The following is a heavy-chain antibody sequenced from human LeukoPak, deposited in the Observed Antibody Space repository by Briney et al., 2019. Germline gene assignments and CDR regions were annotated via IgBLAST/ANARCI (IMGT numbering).Heavy chain of an antibody. CDR2: ISGSGDNT. J-gene: IGHJ4*02. Sequence: GASLRLSCAASGFTFSNYAMSWVRQAPGKGLEWVSVISGSGDNTYYADSVEGRFTISRDNSKNTLYLQMNSLRAEDTAVYYCAKDPGGSSSCIDYWGQGTLVTVSS. CDR1: GFTFSNYA. V-gene: IGHV3-23*01. D-gene: IGHD6-13*01. CDR3: AKDPGGSSSCIDY.